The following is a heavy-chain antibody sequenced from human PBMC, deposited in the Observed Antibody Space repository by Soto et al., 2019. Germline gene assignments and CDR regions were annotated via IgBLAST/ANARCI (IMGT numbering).Heavy chain of an antibody. Sequence: SVKVSCKASGGTFSSYTISWVRQAPGQGLEWMGRIIPILGIANYAQKFQGRVTIAADKSTSTAYMELSSLRSEDTAVYYCARGLPNCSGGSCYSDWFDPWGQGTLVTVSS. V-gene: IGHV1-69*02. D-gene: IGHD2-15*01. CDR3: ARGLPNCSGGSCYSDWFDP. J-gene: IGHJ5*02. CDR1: GGTFSSYT. CDR2: IIPILGIA.